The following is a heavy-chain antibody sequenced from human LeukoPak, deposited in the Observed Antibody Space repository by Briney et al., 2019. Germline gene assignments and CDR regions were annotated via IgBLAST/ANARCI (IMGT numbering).Heavy chain of an antibody. Sequence: GGCLRLSCAASGFTFDDYAMHWVRQAPGKGLEWVSGISWNSGSIGYADSVKGRFTISRDNAENSLYLRMNSLRAGGTALYYCAKGTRRELPLPVDYWGQGTLVTVSS. CDR3: AKGTRRELPLPVDY. CDR2: ISWNSGSI. D-gene: IGHD1-26*01. V-gene: IGHV3-9*01. J-gene: IGHJ4*02. CDR1: GFTFDDYA.